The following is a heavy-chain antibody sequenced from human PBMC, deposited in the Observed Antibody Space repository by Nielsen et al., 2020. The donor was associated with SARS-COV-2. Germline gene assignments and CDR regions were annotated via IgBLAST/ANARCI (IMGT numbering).Heavy chain of an antibody. CDR3: ARSTSTSYPFDP. D-gene: IGHD2-2*01. CDR2: IYSSGRT. Sequence: GSLRLSCTVSGGSINSYYWNWIRQLPGKGLEWIGYIYSSGRTNDNPSLKSRVTISVDTSKNQFSLKLSSVTAADTAVYYCARSTSTSYPFDPWGQGTLVTVSS. J-gene: IGHJ5*02. CDR1: GGSINSYY. V-gene: IGHV4-59*01.